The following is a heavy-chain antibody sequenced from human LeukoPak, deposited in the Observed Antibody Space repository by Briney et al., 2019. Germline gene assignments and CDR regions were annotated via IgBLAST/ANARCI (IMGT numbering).Heavy chain of an antibody. D-gene: IGHD2/OR15-2a*01. Sequence: GGSLRLSCAASGFTFSNYWMSWVRQAPGRGLERVANIDQDGSEKYYVDSVKGRFTISRDNAENSLYLQMNSLRAEDTSLYYCARGGLLYGLDVWGQGTTVTVSS. CDR1: GFTFSNYW. V-gene: IGHV3-7*02. CDR3: ARGGLLYGLDV. CDR2: IDQDGSEK. J-gene: IGHJ6*02.